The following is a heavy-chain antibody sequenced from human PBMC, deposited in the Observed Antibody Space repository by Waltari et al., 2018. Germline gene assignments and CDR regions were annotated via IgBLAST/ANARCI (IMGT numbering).Heavy chain of an antibody. Sequence: VQLVESGGGLVQPGGSLRLSCAASGFTFSSYWMSWVRQPPGKGLEWIGEIYHSGSTNSNPSLRSRVTISVDKSKNQFSLKLTSVTAADTAVYYCARGHESSSTSFDYWGQGTLVTVSS. J-gene: IGHJ4*02. CDR1: GFTFSSYW. D-gene: IGHD6-13*01. CDR2: IYHSGST. CDR3: ARGHESSSTSFDY. V-gene: IGHV4-4*02.